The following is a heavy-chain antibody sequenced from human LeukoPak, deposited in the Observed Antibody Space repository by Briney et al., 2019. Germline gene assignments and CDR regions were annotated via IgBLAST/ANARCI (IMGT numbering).Heavy chain of an antibody. V-gene: IGHV4-38-2*02. J-gene: IGHJ5*02. Sequence: PSETLSLTCTVSGYSISSGYYWGWIRQPPGKGLEWIGSIYHSGSTYYNPSLKSRVTISVDTSKNQFSLKLSSVTAADTAVYYCAREAYYYDSSGYPNWFDPWGQGTLVTVSS. CDR3: AREAYYYDSSGYPNWFDP. D-gene: IGHD3-22*01. CDR2: IYHSGST. CDR1: GYSISSGYY.